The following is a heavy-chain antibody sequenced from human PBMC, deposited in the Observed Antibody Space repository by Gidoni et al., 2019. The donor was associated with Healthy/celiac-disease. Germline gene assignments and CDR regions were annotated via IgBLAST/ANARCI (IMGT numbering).Heavy chain of an antibody. D-gene: IGHD3-3*01. CDR2: INPNSGGT. V-gene: IGHV1-2*04. J-gene: IGHJ6*02. CDR3: ARDPGGLWSGLYYYYYGMDV. Sequence: QVQLVQSGAEVKKPGASVKVSCKASGYTFTGYYLHWVRQAPGQGFEWMGWINPNSGGTNYAQKFQGWVTMTRDTSISTAYMELSRLRSDDTAVYYCARDPGGLWSGLYYYYYGMDVWGQGTTVTVSS. CDR1: GYTFTGYY.